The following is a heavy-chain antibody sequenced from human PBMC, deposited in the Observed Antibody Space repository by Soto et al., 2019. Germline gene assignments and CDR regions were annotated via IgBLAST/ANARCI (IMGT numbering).Heavy chain of an antibody. CDR3: ARGRVYDILTGYYRGIAGYYGMDV. CDR1: GYTFTGYY. Sequence: ASVKVSCKASGYTFTGYYMHWVRQAPGQGLEWMGWINPNSGGTNYAQRFQGRVTMTRDTSISTAYMELSRLRSDDTAVYYCARGRVYDILTGYYRGIAGYYGMDVWGQGTTVTVSS. V-gene: IGHV1-2*02. CDR2: INPNSGGT. D-gene: IGHD3-9*01. J-gene: IGHJ6*02.